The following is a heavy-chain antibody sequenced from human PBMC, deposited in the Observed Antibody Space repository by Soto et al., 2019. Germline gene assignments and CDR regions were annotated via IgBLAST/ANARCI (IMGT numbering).Heavy chain of an antibody. J-gene: IGHJ5*02. CDR2: IYHSGST. CDR1: GGSFSGYY. V-gene: IGHV4-34*01. Sequence: SETLSLTCAVYGGSFSGYYWSWIRQPPGKGLEWIGEIYHSGSTNYNPSLKSRVTISVDTSKNQFSLKLSSVTAADTAVYYCARGQRHDSSGYYSYWFDPWGQGTLVTVSS. CDR3: ARGQRHDSSGYYSYWFDP. D-gene: IGHD3-22*01.